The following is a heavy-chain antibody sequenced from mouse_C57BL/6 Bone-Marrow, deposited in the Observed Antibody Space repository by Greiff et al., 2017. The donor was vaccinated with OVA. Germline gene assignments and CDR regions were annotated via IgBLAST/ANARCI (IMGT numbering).Heavy chain of an antibody. CDR2: INPGSGGT. J-gene: IGHJ2*01. D-gene: IGHD6-5*01. CDR1: GYAFTNYL. V-gene: IGHV1-54*01. CDR3: ARGLWAYYFGY. Sequence: VQLQQSGAELVRPGTSVKVSCKASGYAFTNYLIEWVKQRPGQGLEWIGVINPGSGGTNYNEKFKGKATLTADNSSSTAYMQLSSLTSEDSAVYFCARGLWAYYFGYWGQGTTLTVSS.